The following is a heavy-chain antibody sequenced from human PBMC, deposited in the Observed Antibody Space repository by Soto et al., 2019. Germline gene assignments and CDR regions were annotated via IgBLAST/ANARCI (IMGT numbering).Heavy chain of an antibody. Sequence: ASVKVSCKASGYTFTSYGISWVRQAPGQGLEWMGWINAGNGNTKYSQKFQGRVTITRDTSASTAYMELSSLRSEDTTVYYCARVRAVAGASYYYYYMDVWGKGTTVTVSS. J-gene: IGHJ6*03. CDR3: ARVRAVAGASYYYYYMDV. V-gene: IGHV1-3*01. CDR1: GYTFTSYG. CDR2: INAGNGNT. D-gene: IGHD6-19*01.